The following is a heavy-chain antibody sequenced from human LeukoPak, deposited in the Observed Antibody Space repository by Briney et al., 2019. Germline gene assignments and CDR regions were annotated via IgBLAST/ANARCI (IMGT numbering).Heavy chain of an antibody. J-gene: IGHJ3*02. CDR3: ARAVPGYCSSTSCHHDAFDI. V-gene: IGHV1-69*05. Sequence: ASVKVSCKASGGTFSSYAISWVRQAPGQGLEWMGRIIPIFGTANYAQKFQGRVTITTDESTSTAYMELSSLRSEDTAVYYCARAVPGYCSSTSCHHDAFDIWGQGTMVTVSS. D-gene: IGHD2-2*01. CDR2: IIPIFGTA. CDR1: GGTFSSYA.